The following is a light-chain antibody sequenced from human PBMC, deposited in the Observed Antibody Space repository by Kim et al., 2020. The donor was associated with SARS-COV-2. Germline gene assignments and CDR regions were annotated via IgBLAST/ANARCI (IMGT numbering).Light chain of an antibody. CDR3: QQYYSTPYT. J-gene: IGKJ2*01. V-gene: IGKV4-1*01. CDR1: QSVLYSSN. Sequence: SLAVSLGERATINCKSSQSVLYSSNQQKPGQPPKLLIYWASTREYGVPDRFSGSGSGTDFTLTISSLQAEDVAVYYCQQYYSTPYTFGQGTKLEI. CDR2: WAS.